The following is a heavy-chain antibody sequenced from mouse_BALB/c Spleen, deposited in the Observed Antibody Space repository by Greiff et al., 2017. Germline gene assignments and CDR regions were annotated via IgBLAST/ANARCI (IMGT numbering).Heavy chain of an antibody. V-gene: IGHV3-8*02. D-gene: IGHD2-14*01. CDR3: ARGVRQDYAMDY. CDR2: ISYSGST. J-gene: IGHJ4*01. CDR1: GDSITSGY. Sequence: EVQVVESGPSLVKPSQTLSLTCSVTGDSITSGYWNWIRKFPGNKLEYMGYISYSGSTYYNPSLKSRISITRDTSKNQYYLQLNSVTTEDTATYYCARGVRQDYAMDYWGQGTSVTVSS.